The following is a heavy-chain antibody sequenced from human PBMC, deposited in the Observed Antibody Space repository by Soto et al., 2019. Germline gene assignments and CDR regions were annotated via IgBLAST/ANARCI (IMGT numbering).Heavy chain of an antibody. Sequence: SETLSLTCAVYGGSFRGYYCSWIRQPPGKGLEWIGEINHSGSTNYNPSLKSRVTISVDTSKNQFSLKLSSVTAADTAVYYCARSGFWSGYPQFDYWGQGTLVTVSS. CDR1: GGSFRGYY. J-gene: IGHJ4*02. V-gene: IGHV4-34*01. CDR3: ARSGFWSGYPQFDY. CDR2: INHSGST. D-gene: IGHD3-3*01.